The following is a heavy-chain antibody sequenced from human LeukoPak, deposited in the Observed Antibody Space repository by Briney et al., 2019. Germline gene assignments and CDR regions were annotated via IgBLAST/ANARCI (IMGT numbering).Heavy chain of an antibody. CDR3: ARGSMSSGYYTPAPFDY. Sequence: ASVKVSCKASGYTFTSYDINWVRQATGQGLEWMGWMNPNSGNTGYAQKFQGRVTMTRNTSISTAYMELSSLRSEDTAVYYCARGSMSSGYYTPAPFDYWGQGTLVTVSS. J-gene: IGHJ4*02. D-gene: IGHD3-22*01. CDR1: GYTFTSYD. V-gene: IGHV1-8*01. CDR2: MNPNSGNT.